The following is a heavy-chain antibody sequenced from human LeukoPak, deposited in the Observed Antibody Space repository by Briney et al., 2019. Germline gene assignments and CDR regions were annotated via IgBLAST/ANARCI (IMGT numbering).Heavy chain of an antibody. J-gene: IGHJ4*02. Sequence: GESLKISCKGSEYSFTNYWIGWVRQMPGKGLEWMGIIYPGDSDTKYSPSFQGLVIISVDKSISTAYLQWSSLKASDTAMYYCARKTITGTSSNYDYWGQGTLVTVSS. CDR2: IYPGDSDT. D-gene: IGHD1-20*01. V-gene: IGHV5-51*01. CDR1: EYSFTNYW. CDR3: ARKTITGTSSNYDY.